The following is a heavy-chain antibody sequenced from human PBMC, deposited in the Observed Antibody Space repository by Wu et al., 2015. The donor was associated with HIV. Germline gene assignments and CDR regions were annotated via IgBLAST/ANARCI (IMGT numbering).Heavy chain of an antibody. CDR2: IIPLFGTT. D-gene: IGHD5-12*01. J-gene: IGHJ6*03. V-gene: IGHV1-69*05. Sequence: QVQLVQSGAEVKKPGSSVKISCKASGNTFNAINWVRQAPGQGLEWMGGIIPLFGTTDYAQIFQGRVTITTDESTSTAYMRLSSLRSEDTAVYFCAIGQTITIIDYYYMDVWGKGTAVTVSS. CDR1: GNTFNA. CDR3: AIGQTITIIDYYYMDV.